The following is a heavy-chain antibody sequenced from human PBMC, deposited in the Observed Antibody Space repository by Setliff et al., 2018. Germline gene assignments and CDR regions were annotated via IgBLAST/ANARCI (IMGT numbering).Heavy chain of an antibody. Sequence: SVKVSCKASGGTFSSYAISWVRQAPGQGLEWMGGIIPIFGTANYAQKFQGRVTITTDESTSAAYMELSSLRSEDTAVYYCATEKFPGDWGDYWGQGTLVTVSS. CDR1: GGTFSSYA. CDR2: IIPIFGTA. J-gene: IGHJ4*02. V-gene: IGHV1-69*05. CDR3: ATEKFPGDWGDY. D-gene: IGHD2-21*01.